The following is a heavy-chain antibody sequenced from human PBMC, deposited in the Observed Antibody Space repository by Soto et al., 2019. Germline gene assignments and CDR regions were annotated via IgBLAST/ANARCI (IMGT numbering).Heavy chain of an antibody. V-gene: IGHV4-34*01. CDR3: ASLNGGRFLDKGDY. D-gene: IGHD3-3*01. Sequence: QVQLHQWGAGLLKPSETLSLTCGVYNGSFMGYYWTWVRQPPGKGLEWIGEINHFGSPNYNPSLKSRLAISIDTSKLQFSLSLRSLTTADTAVYYCASLNGGRFLDKGDYWGQGILVTVSS. CDR1: NGSFMGYY. CDR2: INHFGSP. J-gene: IGHJ4*02.